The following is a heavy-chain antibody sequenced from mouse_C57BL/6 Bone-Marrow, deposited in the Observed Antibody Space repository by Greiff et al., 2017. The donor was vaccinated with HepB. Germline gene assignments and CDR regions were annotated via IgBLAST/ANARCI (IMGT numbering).Heavy chain of an antibody. CDR3: ARGIDDGSYYAMDY. CDR2: ISYDGSN. D-gene: IGHD2-3*01. CDR1: GYSITSGYY. V-gene: IGHV3-6*01. Sequence: ESGPGLVKPSQSLSLTCSVPGYSITSGYYWNWIRQFPGNKLEWMGYISYDGSNNYNPSLKNRISITRDTSKNQFFLKLNSVTTEDTATYYCARGIDDGSYYAMDYWGQGTSVTVSS. J-gene: IGHJ4*01.